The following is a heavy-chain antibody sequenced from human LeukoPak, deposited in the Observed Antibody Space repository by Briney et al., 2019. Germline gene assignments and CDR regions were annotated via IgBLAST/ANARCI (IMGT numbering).Heavy chain of an antibody. CDR3: ARTYYYDRSGFYSGYYFDN. CDR2: IYTSGST. V-gene: IGHV4-4*07. J-gene: IGHJ4*02. Sequence: SETLSLTCTVSGGSISSYYWSWIRQPAGKGLEWIGRIYTSGSTNYNPSLKSRVTMSVDTSKNQFSLKLSSVTAADTAVYYCARTYYYDRSGFYSGYYFDNWGPGNLLTVSS. CDR1: GGSISSYY. D-gene: IGHD3-22*01.